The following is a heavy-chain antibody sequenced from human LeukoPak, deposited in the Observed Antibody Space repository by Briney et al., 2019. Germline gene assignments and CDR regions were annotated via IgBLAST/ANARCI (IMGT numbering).Heavy chain of an antibody. J-gene: IGHJ4*02. CDR2: IYYSGST. CDR3: ARERKGYCSSTSCYTGSPSAYYFDY. V-gene: IGHV4-31*03. Sequence: PSETLSLTCTVSGGSISSGGYYWSWIRQHPGKGLEWIGYIYYSGSTYYNPSLKSRVTISVDTSKNQFSLKLSSVTAADTAVYYCARERKGYCSSTSCYTGSPSAYYFDYWGRGTLVTVSS. CDR1: GGSISSGGYY. D-gene: IGHD2-2*02.